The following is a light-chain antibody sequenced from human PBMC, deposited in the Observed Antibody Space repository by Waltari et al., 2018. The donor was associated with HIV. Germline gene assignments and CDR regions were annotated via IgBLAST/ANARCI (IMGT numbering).Light chain of an antibody. V-gene: IGLV3-19*01. J-gene: IGLJ2*01. CDR2: GRN. CDR1: SLRFYY. Sequence: SSELTQGPAVSVALGQTVRITCQGDSLRFYYASWYQQKPGQAPVLVIYGRNNRPSGIPARVSGSRSGNTASLTITGAQAEDEADYYCNSRDRSGYLHVLFGGGTKLTVL. CDR3: NSRDRSGYLHVL.